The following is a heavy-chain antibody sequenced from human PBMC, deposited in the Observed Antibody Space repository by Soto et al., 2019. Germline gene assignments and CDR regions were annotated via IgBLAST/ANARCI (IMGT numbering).Heavy chain of an antibody. CDR2: ISYDGSSK. CDR3: AGQYSSSSVEF. J-gene: IGHJ4*02. V-gene: IGHV3-30*03. D-gene: IGHD6-6*01. CDR1: GFTFSSYG. Sequence: GGSLRLSCAASGFTFSSYGMHWVRQAPGKGLEWVAVISYDGSSKYYADSVKGRFTISRDNSKNTLYLQMNSLRAEDTAVYYCAGQYSSSSVEFWGQGTLVTVSS.